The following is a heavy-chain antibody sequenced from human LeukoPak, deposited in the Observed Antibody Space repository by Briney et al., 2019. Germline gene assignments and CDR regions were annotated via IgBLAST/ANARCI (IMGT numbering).Heavy chain of an antibody. CDR2: IWYDGSNK. CDR3: ARGLTMVRGVPSYGMDV. J-gene: IGHJ6*02. D-gene: IGHD3-10*01. Sequence: PGGSLRLSCAASGFTFSSYGMHWVRQAPGKGLEGVAVIWYDGSNKYYADSVKGRFTISRDNSKNTLYLQMNSLRAEDTAVYYCARGLTMVRGVPSYGMDVWGQGTTVTVSS. CDR1: GFTFSSYG. V-gene: IGHV3-33*01.